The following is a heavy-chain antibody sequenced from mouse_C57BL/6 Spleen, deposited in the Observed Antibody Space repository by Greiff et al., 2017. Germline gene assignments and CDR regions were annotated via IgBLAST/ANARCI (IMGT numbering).Heavy chain of an antibody. CDR2: IDPSDSET. V-gene: IGHV1-52*01. Sequence: VQLQQPGAELVRPGSSVKLSCKASGYTFTSYWMHWVKQRPIQGLEWIGNIDPSDSETHYNQKFKDKATLTVDKSSSTAYMQLSSLPSEDSAVYYCASYDGSSYSWGMDYWGQGTSVTVSS. CDR3: ASYDGSSYSWGMDY. J-gene: IGHJ4*01. D-gene: IGHD1-1*01. CDR1: GYTFTSYW.